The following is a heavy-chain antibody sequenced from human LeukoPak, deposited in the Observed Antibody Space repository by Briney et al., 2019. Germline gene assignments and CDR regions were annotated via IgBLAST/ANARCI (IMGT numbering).Heavy chain of an antibody. D-gene: IGHD2-15*01. CDR3: ARDLGYCSGGSCYSSGGMIDY. CDR1: GFTFSSYS. V-gene: IGHV3-48*02. J-gene: IGHJ4*02. CDR2: ISSSSSTI. Sequence: GGSLRLSCAASGFTFSSYSMNWVRQAPGKGLEWVSYISSSSSTIYYADSVKGRFTISGDNAKNSLYLQMNSLRDEDTAVYYCARDLGYCSGGSCYSSGGMIDYWGQGTLVTVSS.